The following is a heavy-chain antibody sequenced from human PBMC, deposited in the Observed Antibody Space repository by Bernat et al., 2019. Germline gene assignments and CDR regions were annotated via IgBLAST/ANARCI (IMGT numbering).Heavy chain of an antibody. V-gene: IGHV4-59*08. J-gene: IGHJ6*02. CDR3: ARHRYYYYGMDV. CDR1: NGSISSYY. CDR2: VYYSGST. Sequence: QVQLQESGPGLVKPSETLSLTCTVSNGSISSYYWSWIRQPPGKGLEWIGYVYYSGSTNYNPSLESRVTISVDTSKNQFSLKLSSVTAADTAVYYCARHRYYYYGMDVWGQGSTVTVSS.